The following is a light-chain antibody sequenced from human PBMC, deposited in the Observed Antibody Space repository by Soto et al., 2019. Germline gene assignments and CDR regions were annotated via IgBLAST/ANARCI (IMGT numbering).Light chain of an antibody. CDR3: QQYGSSPRT. J-gene: IGKJ1*01. CDR2: GAS. CDR1: QRVSSSY. Sequence: EIVLTQSPGALSLSPGERATLSCGASQRVSSSYLAWYQQKPGQAPRLLIYGASTRATGIPDRFSGSGSGTDFTLTISRLEREDFAVYYCQQYGSSPRTFGQGTKVEIK. V-gene: IGKV3-20*01.